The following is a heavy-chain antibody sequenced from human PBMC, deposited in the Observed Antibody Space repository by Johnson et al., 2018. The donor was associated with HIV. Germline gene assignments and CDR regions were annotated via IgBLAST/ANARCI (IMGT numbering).Heavy chain of an antibody. D-gene: IGHD6-19*01. CDR3: AKIIGYSSGLEI. V-gene: IGHV3-30*02. CDR2: IRYDGSNK. CDR1: GFTFSSYG. J-gene: IGHJ3*02. Sequence: QVQLVESGGGVVQPGGSLRLSCAASGFTFSSYGMHWVRQAPGKGLEWVAFIRYDGSNKYYADSVKGRFTIYRENSKNTLYLKMKSLRAEDTAVYYCAKIIGYSSGLEIWGQGTMVTVSS.